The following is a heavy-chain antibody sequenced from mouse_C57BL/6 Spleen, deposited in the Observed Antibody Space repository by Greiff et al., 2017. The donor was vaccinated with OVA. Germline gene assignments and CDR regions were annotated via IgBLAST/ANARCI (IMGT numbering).Heavy chain of an antibody. CDR1: GFSFTSYA. V-gene: IGHV2-9-1*01. CDR2: IWTGGGT. D-gene: IGHD2-1*01. J-gene: IGHJ4*01. Sequence: QVQLQQSGPGLVAPSQRLSITCTVSGFSFTSYAISWVRQPPGKGLEWLGVIWTGGGTNYNSALKSSLGISKDNSKSQVYLKMNSLQTNDTAMYYCARGNYEAMDYWGQGTSVTVSS. CDR3: ARGNYEAMDY.